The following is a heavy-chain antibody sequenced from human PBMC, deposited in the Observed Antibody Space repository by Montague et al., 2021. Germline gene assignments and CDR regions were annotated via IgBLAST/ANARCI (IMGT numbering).Heavy chain of an antibody. CDR1: GFIFNNYV. V-gene: IGHV3-9*01. CDR3: VKDTRDYYPDF. D-gene: IGHD3-3*01. CDR2: INGNSINI. Sequence: PLRLSCAASGFIFNNYVMNWVRQAPGKGLEWVSGINGNSINIDYADSVKGRFTIPRDNAKNSLYLQMNSLRAEDTAFYYCVKDTRDYYPDFWGQGILVTVSS. J-gene: IGHJ4*02.